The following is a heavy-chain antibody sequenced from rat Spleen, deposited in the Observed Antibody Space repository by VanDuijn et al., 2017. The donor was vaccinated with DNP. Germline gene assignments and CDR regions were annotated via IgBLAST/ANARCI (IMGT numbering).Heavy chain of an antibody. D-gene: IGHD1-3*01. CDR3: ARDDYGSSGGMDA. J-gene: IGHJ4*01. CDR2: INTDGGGT. Sequence: EVQLVETGGGLVQPGRSLKLSCVASGFTFSSYWMFWIRQAPGKGLEWVASINTDGGGTSYPDSVKGRFTISRDDAKSTLYLQMDSLRSEDTATYYCARDDYGSSGGMDAWGQGTSVTVSS. V-gene: IGHV5-58*01. CDR1: GFTFSSYW.